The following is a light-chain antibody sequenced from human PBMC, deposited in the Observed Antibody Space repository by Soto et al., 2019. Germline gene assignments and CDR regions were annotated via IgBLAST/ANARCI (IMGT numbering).Light chain of an antibody. J-gene: IGKJ4*01. CDR3: QQSYSTPLT. Sequence: DIQMTQSPASLSASVGDRVTISCRASQSIGRNLNWYQQKPGKAPTLLIFTSSSLQSGVPSRFSGSGSGTDFTLTISSLQPEDFATYYCQQSYSTPLTFGGGTKVDIK. V-gene: IGKV1-39*01. CDR2: TSS. CDR1: QSIGRN.